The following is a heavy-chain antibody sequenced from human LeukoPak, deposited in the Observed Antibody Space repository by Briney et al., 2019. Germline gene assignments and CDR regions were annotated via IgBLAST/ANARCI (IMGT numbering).Heavy chain of an antibody. D-gene: IGHD7-27*01. V-gene: IGHV4-39*07. CDR2: IYHSGST. J-gene: IGHJ3*02. CDR3: ARALGIVEAFDI. CDR1: GGSISSSSYY. Sequence: SETLSLTCTVSGGSISSSSYYWGWIRQPPGKGLEWIGYIYHSGSTYYNPSLKSRVTISVDRSKNQFSLKLSSVTAADTAVYYCARALGIVEAFDIWGQGTMVTVSS.